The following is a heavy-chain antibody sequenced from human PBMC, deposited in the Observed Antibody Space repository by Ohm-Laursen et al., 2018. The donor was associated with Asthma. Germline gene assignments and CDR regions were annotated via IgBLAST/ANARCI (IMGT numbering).Heavy chain of an antibody. CDR3: ARGQGSGDISGSDPFDL. V-gene: IGHV3-53*01. J-gene: IGHJ3*01. CDR2: IYLGGAT. Sequence: SLRLSCAASGFSVSRHFMNWIRQGPEKGLEWVSDIYLGGATFYADSVKGRFTISRDDSKNTLNLQMSSLRGDDTAVYYCARGQGSGDISGSDPFDLWGQGTTVIVSS. D-gene: IGHD3-10*01. CDR1: GFSVSRHF.